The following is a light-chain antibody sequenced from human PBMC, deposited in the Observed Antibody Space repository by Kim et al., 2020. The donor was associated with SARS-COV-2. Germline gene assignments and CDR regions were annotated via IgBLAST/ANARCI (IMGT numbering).Light chain of an antibody. J-gene: IGKJ2*01. Sequence: EIVMTQSPATLSVSPGETATLSCKTSQSITSNLAWYQQKPGQAPGLLIHGAFSRATGVPARFSGSGSGTEFTLTITSLQSEDIGVYYCHEYHNWPRNTFGQGTKVDIK. CDR3: HEYHNWPRNT. CDR2: GAF. CDR1: QSITSN. V-gene: IGKV3-15*01.